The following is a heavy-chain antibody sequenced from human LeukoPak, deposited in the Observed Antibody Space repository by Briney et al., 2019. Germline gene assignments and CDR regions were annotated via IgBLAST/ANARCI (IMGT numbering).Heavy chain of an antibody. CDR2: INHSGST. D-gene: IGHD3-22*01. CDR1: GGSFSGYY. V-gene: IGHV4-34*01. J-gene: IGHJ4*02. Sequence: SETLSLTCAVYGGSFSGYYWCWIRQPPGKGLEWIGEINHSGSTNYNPSLKSRVTISVDTSKNQFSLKLSSVTAADTAVYYCVCAPYYYDSSGPKQPTEGDYYFDYWGQGTLVTVSS. CDR3: VCAPYYYDSSGPKQPTEGDYYFDY.